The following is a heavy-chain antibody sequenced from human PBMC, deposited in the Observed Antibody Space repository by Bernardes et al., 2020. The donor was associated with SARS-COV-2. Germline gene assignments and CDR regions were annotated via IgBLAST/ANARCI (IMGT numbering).Heavy chain of an antibody. Sequence: ASVKVSCKVSGYTLTELSMHWVRQAPGKGLEWMGGFDPEDGETIYAQKFQGRVTMTEDTSTDTAYMELSSLRSEDTAVYYCATAPAYCGGDCYPRFDYWGQGTLVTVSS. V-gene: IGHV1-24*01. CDR1: GYTLTELS. CDR3: ATAPAYCGGDCYPRFDY. J-gene: IGHJ4*02. CDR2: FDPEDGET. D-gene: IGHD2-21*02.